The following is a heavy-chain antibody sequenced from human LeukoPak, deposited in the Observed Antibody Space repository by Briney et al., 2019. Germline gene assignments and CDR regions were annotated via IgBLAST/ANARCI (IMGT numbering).Heavy chain of an antibody. CDR1: GFTFSSYS. V-gene: IGHV3-21*04. CDR2: ISSSSSYI. J-gene: IGHJ4*02. D-gene: IGHD4-23*01. Sequence: GGSLRLSCAASGFTFSSYSMNWVRQAPGEGLEWVSSISSSSSYIYYADSVKGRFTISRDNSKNTLYLQMNSLRAEDTAVYYCAKVSGYGGNSRSYYFDYWGQGTLVTVSS. CDR3: AKVSGYGGNSRSYYFDY.